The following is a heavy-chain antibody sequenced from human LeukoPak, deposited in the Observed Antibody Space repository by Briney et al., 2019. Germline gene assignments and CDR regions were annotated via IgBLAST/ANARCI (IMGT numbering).Heavy chain of an antibody. CDR3: ARGAYYGPQGWFDP. CDR1: GGTFSSYA. J-gene: IGHJ5*02. D-gene: IGHD3-10*01. CDR2: IIPIFGTA. Sequence: ASVKVSCKASGGTFSSYAISWVRQAPGQGLEWMGGIIPIFGTANYAQKFQGRVTITTDESTSTAYMELSSLRSEDTAVYYCARGAYYGPQGWFDPWGQGTLVTVSS. V-gene: IGHV1-69*05.